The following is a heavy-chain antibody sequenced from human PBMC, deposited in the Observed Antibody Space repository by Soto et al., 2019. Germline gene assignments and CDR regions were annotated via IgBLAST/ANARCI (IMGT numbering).Heavy chain of an antibody. CDR3: ASALLRSGNRWFNWFDP. J-gene: IGHJ5*02. Sequence: EVQLVESGGALVQPGASLRLSCAGSGFTFSGFWMSWVRQAPGKGLEWVANIKEDGSEKNYVDSVRGRFTIFRDNAKNSVYLQMNSLRAEDTAVYYCASALLRSGNRWFNWFDPWGQGTLVTVSS. CDR2: IKEDGSEK. D-gene: IGHD3-22*01. CDR1: GFTFSGFW. V-gene: IGHV3-7*01.